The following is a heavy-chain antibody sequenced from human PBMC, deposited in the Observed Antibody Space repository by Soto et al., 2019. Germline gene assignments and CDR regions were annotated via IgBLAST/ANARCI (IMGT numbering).Heavy chain of an antibody. J-gene: IGHJ6*02. D-gene: IGHD6-6*01. CDR2: ISSSGFSI. CDR3: ARNESSNFYGMDG. Sequence: EVQLVESGGGLVKPGGSLRLSCAASGFTFSSYNMNWVRQAPGKGLEWVSSISSSGFSINYADSVKGRFSISRDNAQNSLHLQMNNLRAEDTAVYFCARNESSNFYGMDGWGQGTTVTVSS. V-gene: IGHV3-21*01. CDR1: GFTFSSYN.